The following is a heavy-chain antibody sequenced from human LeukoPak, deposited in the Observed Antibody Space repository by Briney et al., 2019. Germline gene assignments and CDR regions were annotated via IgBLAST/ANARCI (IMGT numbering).Heavy chain of an antibody. Sequence: ASVKVSCTASGYTFTSYDINWVRQATGQGLEWMGWINPNSGNTGYAQKFQGRVTMTRNTAISTAYMELSSLRSEDTAVYYCARGVDFWSGYYRGPGFDPWGQGTLVTVSS. J-gene: IGHJ5*02. CDR1: GYTFTSYD. CDR2: INPNSGNT. D-gene: IGHD3-3*01. CDR3: ARGVDFWSGYYRGPGFDP. V-gene: IGHV1-8*01.